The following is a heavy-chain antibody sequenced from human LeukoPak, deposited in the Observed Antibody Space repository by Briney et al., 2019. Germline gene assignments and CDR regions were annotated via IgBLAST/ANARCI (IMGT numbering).Heavy chain of an antibody. Sequence: PSETLSLTCTVSGGSISSYYWSWIRQPPGKGLEWIGYIYYSGSTNYNPSLKSRVTISVDTSKNQFSLKLSSVTAADTAVYYCARDRKGFAYDFWSGYYPDAFDIWGQGTMVTVSS. V-gene: IGHV4-59*12. D-gene: IGHD3-3*01. CDR3: ARDRKGFAYDFWSGYYPDAFDI. CDR1: GGSISSYY. J-gene: IGHJ3*02. CDR2: IYYSGST.